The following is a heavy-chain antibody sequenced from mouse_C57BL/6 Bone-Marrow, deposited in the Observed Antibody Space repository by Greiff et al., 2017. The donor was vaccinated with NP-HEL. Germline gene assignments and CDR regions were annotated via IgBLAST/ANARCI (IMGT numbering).Heavy chain of an antibody. CDR2: IYPGSGST. J-gene: IGHJ4*01. CDR1: GYTFTSYW. Sequence: VQLQQPGAELVKPGASVKMSCKASGYTFTSYWITWVKQRPGQGLEWIGDIYPGSGSTNYNEKFKSKATLTVDTSSSTAYMQLSNLTSEDSAVYYCARAAYYRGPMDYWGQGTSVTVSS. CDR3: ARAAYYRGPMDY. D-gene: IGHD2-10*01. V-gene: IGHV1-55*01.